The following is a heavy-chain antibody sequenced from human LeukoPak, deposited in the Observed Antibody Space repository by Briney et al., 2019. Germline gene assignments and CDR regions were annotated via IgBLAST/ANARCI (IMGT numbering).Heavy chain of an antibody. CDR3: AKGRGYCTGGSCYSDY. CDR2: ISGSDGST. D-gene: IGHD2-15*01. Sequence: PGGSLRLSSTASGFTFSNYAMSWVRQAPGKGLEWVSTISGSDGSTYYADSVKGRFTISRDNSKNTLYLQMNSLRVEDTAIYYCAKGRGYCTGGSCYSDYWGQGTLVTVSS. CDR1: GFTFSNYA. J-gene: IGHJ4*02. V-gene: IGHV3-23*01.